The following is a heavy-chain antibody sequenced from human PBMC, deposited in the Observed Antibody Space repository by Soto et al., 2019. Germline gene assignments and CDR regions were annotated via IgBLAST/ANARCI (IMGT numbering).Heavy chain of an antibody. CDR2: ISGSGGST. CDR1: GFTFSSYA. V-gene: IGHV3-23*01. D-gene: IGHD2-15*01. Sequence: EVQLLESGGGLVQPGGSLRLSCAASGFTFSSYAMSWVRQAPGKGLEWVSAISGSGGSTYYADSVKGRFTISRDNSKNTLYLQMNSLRAEDTAVYYCVEWGYCSGGSCYGVDYWGQGTLVTVSS. CDR3: VEWGYCSGGSCYGVDY. J-gene: IGHJ4*02.